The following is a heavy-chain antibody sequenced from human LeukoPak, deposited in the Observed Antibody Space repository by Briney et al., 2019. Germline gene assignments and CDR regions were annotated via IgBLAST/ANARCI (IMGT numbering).Heavy chain of an antibody. V-gene: IGHV4-61*08. J-gene: IGHJ4*02. CDR1: GFSLSTGGMC. CDR3: ARVPSSRAPFDY. Sequence: ESGPTLVNPTQTLTLTCTFSGFSLSTGGMCVSWIRQPPGKGLEWIGYIYYSRSTNYNPSLKSRVTISVDTSKNQFSLKLNSVTAADTAVYYCARVPSSRAPFDYWGQGTLVTVSS. CDR2: IYYSRST. D-gene: IGHD2-2*01.